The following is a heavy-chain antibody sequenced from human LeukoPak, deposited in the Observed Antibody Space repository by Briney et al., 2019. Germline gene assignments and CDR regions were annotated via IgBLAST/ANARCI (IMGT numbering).Heavy chain of an antibody. J-gene: IGHJ6*04. V-gene: IGHV3-11*04. CDR3: AELGITMIGGV. D-gene: IGHD3-10*02. Sequence: PGGSLRLSCAASGLTFSDYYMSWIRQAPGKGLEWVSYISSSGSTINYADTVKGRFSISRDNAKNSLYLQMNSLRAEDTAVYYCAELGITMIGGVWGKGTTVTISS. CDR2: ISSSGSTI. CDR1: GLTFSDYY.